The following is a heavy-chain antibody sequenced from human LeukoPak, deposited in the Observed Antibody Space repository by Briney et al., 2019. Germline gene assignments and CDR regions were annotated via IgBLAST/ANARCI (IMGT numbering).Heavy chain of an antibody. D-gene: IGHD2-15*01. CDR2: INSDGSTT. Sequence: PGGSLRLSCAASGFTFSSYWMHWVRQAPGKGLVWVSRINSDGSTTNYADSVKGRFTSSRDKAEDTMYLQMNSLRVEDTAVYYCTRRVSATRWFDPWGQGSLVTVSA. CDR1: GFTFSSYW. J-gene: IGHJ5*02. V-gene: IGHV3-74*01. CDR3: TRRVSATRWFDP.